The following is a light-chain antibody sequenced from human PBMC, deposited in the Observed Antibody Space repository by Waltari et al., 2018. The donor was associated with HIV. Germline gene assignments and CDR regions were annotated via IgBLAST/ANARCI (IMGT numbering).Light chain of an antibody. Sequence: SYELTQPSSVSVSPGQTARITCSGDALTKYYARWYQQKPGQAPVLVIYKNTERPSGTTVTLTISGAQVGDEADYYCFSAADDNLRVFGGGTKLTVL. CDR1: ALTKYY. CDR2: KNT. V-gene: IGLV3-27*01. J-gene: IGLJ3*02. CDR3: FSAADDNLRV.